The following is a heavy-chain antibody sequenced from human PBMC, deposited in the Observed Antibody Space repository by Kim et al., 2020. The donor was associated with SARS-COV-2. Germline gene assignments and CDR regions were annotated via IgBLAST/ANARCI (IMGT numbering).Heavy chain of an antibody. D-gene: IGHD3-9*01. CDR1: GFTFSSYA. J-gene: IGHJ4*02. V-gene: IGHV3-23*01. CDR3: AKEPLRYFDWLLNPFDY. Sequence: GGSLRLSCAASGFTFSSYAMSWVRQAPGKGLEWVSAISGSGGSTYYADSVKGRFTISRDNSKNTLYLQMNSLRAEDTAVYYCAKEPLRYFDWLLNPFDYWGQGTLVTVSS. CDR2: ISGSGGST.